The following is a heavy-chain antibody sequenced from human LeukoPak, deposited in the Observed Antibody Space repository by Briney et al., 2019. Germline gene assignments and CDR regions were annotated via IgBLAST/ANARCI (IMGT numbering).Heavy chain of an antibody. CDR2: ISGSGGST. CDR1: GFTFSSYA. V-gene: IGHV3-23*01. CDR3: AKGPPPPFALLLHIDY. J-gene: IGHJ4*02. D-gene: IGHD3-22*01. Sequence: GGSLRLSCAASGFTFSSYAMSWVRQAPGKGPEWVSAISGSGGSTYYADSVKGRFTISRDNSKNTLYLQMNSLRAEDTAVYYCAKGPPPPFALLLHIDYWGQGTLVTVSS.